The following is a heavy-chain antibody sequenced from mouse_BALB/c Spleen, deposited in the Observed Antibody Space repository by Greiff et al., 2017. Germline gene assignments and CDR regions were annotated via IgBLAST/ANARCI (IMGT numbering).Heavy chain of an antibody. CDR1: GFTFSSYA. D-gene: IGHD1-2*01. Sequence: EVMLVESGGGLVKPGGSLKLSCAASGFTFSSYAMSWVRQTPEKRLEWVATISSGGSYTYYPDSVKGRFTISRDNAKNTLYLQMSSLRSEDTAMYYCARHDGDGFDYWGQGTTLTVSS. CDR2: ISSGGSYT. V-gene: IGHV5-9-3*01. J-gene: IGHJ2*01. CDR3: ARHDGDGFDY.